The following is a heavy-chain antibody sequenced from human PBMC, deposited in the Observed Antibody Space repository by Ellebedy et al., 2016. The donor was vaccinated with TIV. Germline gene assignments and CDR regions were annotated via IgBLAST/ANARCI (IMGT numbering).Heavy chain of an antibody. J-gene: IGHJ4*02. Sequence: SVKVSCXASGGTFSSYAISWVRQAPGQGLEWMGGIIPIFGTANYAQKFQGRVTITADKFTSTAYMELSSLRSEDTAVYYCARQHDYGGNWRARYFDYWGQGTLVTVSS. D-gene: IGHD4-23*01. CDR2: IIPIFGTA. CDR3: ARQHDYGGNWRARYFDY. V-gene: IGHV1-69*06. CDR1: GGTFSSYA.